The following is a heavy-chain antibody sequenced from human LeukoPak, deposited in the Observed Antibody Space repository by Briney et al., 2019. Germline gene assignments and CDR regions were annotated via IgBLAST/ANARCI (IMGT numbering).Heavy chain of an antibody. CDR2: IYYSGST. CDR1: GASISSYY. CDR3: ARHTFTRGTN. J-gene: IGHJ1*01. Sequence: SETLSLTCTVSGASISSYYWSWIRQPPGKGLEWIGYIYYSGSTNYNPSLKSRVTISLDTSKNQFSLKLSSVTAADTAVYYCARHTFTRGTNLGQGTLVTVSS. D-gene: IGHD3-10*01. V-gene: IGHV4-59*01.